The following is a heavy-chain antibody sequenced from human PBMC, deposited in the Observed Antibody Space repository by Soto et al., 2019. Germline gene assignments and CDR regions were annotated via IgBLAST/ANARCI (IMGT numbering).Heavy chain of an antibody. CDR2: IYNSVIT. Sequence: SETLSLTCTVSCGSIINYYWNWIRQPPGNGLDWIGYIYNSVITSXXPSLKSRXXRSVETSKNQXPLQLXWVTPGDTAVYDHARTSGFENWCQGTLVTVSS. V-gene: IGHV4-59*01. J-gene: IGHJ4*02. CDR1: CGSIINYY. D-gene: IGHD3-3*01. CDR3: ARTSGFEN.